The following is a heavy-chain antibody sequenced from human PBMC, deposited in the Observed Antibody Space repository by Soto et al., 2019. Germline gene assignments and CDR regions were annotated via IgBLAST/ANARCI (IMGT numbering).Heavy chain of an antibody. CDR3: ARDLELAVADYYFDY. Sequence: PGGSLRLSCAASGFTFRSYSMNWVRQAPGKGLEWVSYISSSSSTIYYADSVKGRFTISRDNAKNSLYLQMNSLRDEDTAVYYCARDLELAVADYYFDYWGQGTLVTVSS. CDR2: ISSSSSTI. J-gene: IGHJ4*02. V-gene: IGHV3-48*02. CDR1: GFTFRSYS. D-gene: IGHD6-19*01.